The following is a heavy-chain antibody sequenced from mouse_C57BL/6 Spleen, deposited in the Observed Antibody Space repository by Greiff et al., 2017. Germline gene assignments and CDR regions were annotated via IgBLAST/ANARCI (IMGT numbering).Heavy chain of an antibody. CDR2: IDPSDSYT. CDR3: ARGGYDGGAMDY. D-gene: IGHD2-2*01. V-gene: IGHV1-69*01. Sequence: VQLQQPGAELVMPGASVKLSCKASGYTFTSYWMHWVKQRPGQGLEWIGGIDPSDSYTNYNQKFKGKSTLTVDKSSSTAYMQLSSLTSEDSAVYYCARGGYDGGAMDYWGQGTSVTVSS. CDR1: GYTFTSYW. J-gene: IGHJ4*01.